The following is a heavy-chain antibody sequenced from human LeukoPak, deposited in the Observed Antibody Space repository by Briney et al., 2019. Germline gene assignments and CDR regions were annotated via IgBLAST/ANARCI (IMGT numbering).Heavy chain of an antibody. CDR1: GFTFSRHT. CDR3: ARLSDSPHD. CDR2: ISYDGNEK. V-gene: IGHV3-30-3*01. D-gene: IGHD2-21*02. Sequence: GGSLRLSCAASGFTFSRHTMHWVRQAPGKGLEWVASISYDGNEKYYADSVKGRFTISRDDSKNTLYLQMNSLKTEDTAVYYCARLSDSPHDWGQGTLVTVSS. J-gene: IGHJ4*02.